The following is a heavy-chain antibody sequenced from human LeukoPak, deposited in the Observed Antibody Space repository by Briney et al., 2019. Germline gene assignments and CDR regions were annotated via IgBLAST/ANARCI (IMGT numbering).Heavy chain of an antibody. CDR2: IRYDGSNK. J-gene: IGHJ6*03. CDR3: AKEHCSSTSCRYYYYYMDV. Sequence: PGGSLRLSCAASGFTFSSYGMHWVRQAPGKGLEWVAFIRYDGSNKYYADSVKGRFTISRDNSKNTLYLQMNSLRAEDTAVYYCAKEHCSSTSCRYYYYYMDVWGKGTTVTISS. V-gene: IGHV3-30*02. CDR1: GFTFSSYG. D-gene: IGHD2-2*01.